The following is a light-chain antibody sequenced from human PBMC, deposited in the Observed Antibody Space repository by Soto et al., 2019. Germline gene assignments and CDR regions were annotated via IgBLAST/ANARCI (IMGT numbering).Light chain of an antibody. J-gene: IGLJ3*02. V-gene: IGLV2-11*01. Sequence: SALTQPRSVSGSPGQSVTISCTGTSSDVGGYNYVSWYQQYPGKAPKPMIYDVTKRPSGVPDRFSGSKSGNTASLTISGLQAEDEADYYCCSYAGSYTQVFGGGNKVTVL. CDR2: DVT. CDR1: SSDVGGYNY. CDR3: CSYAGSYTQV.